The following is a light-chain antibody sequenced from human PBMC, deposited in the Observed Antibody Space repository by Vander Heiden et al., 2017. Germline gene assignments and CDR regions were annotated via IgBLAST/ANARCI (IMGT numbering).Light chain of an antibody. CDR1: QSIGSL. J-gene: IGKJ1*01. CDR2: EAS. V-gene: IGKV1-5*03. Sequence: DIQIPPSPSTLSASVGDRVIITCRGSQSIGSLLAWYQQKPGKAPNLLIYEASSLEGGAPSRFSGSGSGTEFTLTISSLQPDDFATYYCQQNNTYPRTFGPGTKVEIK. CDR3: QQNNTYPRT.